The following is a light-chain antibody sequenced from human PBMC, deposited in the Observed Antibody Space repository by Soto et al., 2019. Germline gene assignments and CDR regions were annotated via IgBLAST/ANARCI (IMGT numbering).Light chain of an antibody. V-gene: IGKV3-11*01. Sequence: EIELSQSPATLSLSPGERATLSCRASQSVSSYLAWYQQKPGQAPRLLIYDTSNRATGIPARFSGSGSGTDFTLTISSLEPEDFAVYHCRQRSNYPLTFGQGTKVDIK. CDR3: RQRSNYPLT. CDR1: QSVSSY. CDR2: DTS. J-gene: IGKJ1*01.